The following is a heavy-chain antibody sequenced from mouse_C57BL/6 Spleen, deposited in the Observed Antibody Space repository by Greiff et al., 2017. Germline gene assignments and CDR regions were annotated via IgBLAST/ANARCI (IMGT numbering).Heavy chain of an antibody. CDR1: GYTFTSYW. Sequence: QVQLQQPGAELVKPGASVKLSCKASGYTFTSYWMHWVKQRPGRGLEWIGGIDPNSGGTKYNEKFKSKATLTVAKPSSTAYMQLSSRTSEGSAVYDCARSGYPCAYDGFAYWGQGTLVTVSA. CDR3: ARSGYPCAYDGFAY. V-gene: IGHV1-72*01. J-gene: IGHJ3*01. CDR2: IDPNSGGT. D-gene: IGHD1-1*01.